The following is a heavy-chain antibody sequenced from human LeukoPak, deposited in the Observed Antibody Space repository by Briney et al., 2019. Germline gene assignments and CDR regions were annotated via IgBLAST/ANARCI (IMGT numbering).Heavy chain of an antibody. J-gene: IGHJ3*02. Sequence: ASVKVSCKASGYTFTGYYMHWVRQAPGQGLEWMGWINPNSGGTNYAQKFQGRVTMTRDTSISTAYMELSRLRSDDTAVYYCTRPQTRTPTLPHDAFDIWGQGTMVTVSS. D-gene: IGHD2-15*01. CDR3: TRPQTRTPTLPHDAFDI. V-gene: IGHV1-2*02. CDR2: INPNSGGT. CDR1: GYTFTGYY.